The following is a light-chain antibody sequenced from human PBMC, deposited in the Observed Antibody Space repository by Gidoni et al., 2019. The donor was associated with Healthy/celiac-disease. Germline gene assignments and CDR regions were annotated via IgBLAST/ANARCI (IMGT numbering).Light chain of an antibody. CDR2: DAS. CDR1: QDISNY. V-gene: IGKV1-33*01. CDR3: QQYDNFT. Sequence: DIQMTQSPSSLSASVGDRVTITCQASQDISNYLNWYQQKPGKAPKLLIYDASNLETGVPSRFSGSGSGTDFTFTISSLQPEAIATYYCQQYDNFTFGPGTKVDIK. J-gene: IGKJ3*01.